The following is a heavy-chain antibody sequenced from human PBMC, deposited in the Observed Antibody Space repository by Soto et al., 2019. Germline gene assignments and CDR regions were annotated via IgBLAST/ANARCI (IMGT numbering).Heavy chain of an antibody. CDR1: GFTFSDYY. J-gene: IGHJ4*02. Sequence: GSLRLSYAASGFTFSDYYMSWVRQAPGKGLEWISYVSGSDDNIYYTDSVKGRFTISRDNAKMSLYLQMNSLRAEDTAVYYCASGSSPYGNWGQGTLVTVSS. D-gene: IGHD6-6*01. V-gene: IGHV3-11*01. CDR2: VSGSDDNI. CDR3: ASGSSPYGN.